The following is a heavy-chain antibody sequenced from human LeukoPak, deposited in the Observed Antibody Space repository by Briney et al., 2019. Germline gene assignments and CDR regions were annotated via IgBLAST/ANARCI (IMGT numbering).Heavy chain of an antibody. CDR1: GGSISSSSHY. CDR3: ARREGYCSSTSCYPSNWFDP. Sequence: PSETLSLTCTVSGGSISSSSHYWGWIRQPPGKGLGWIGSIYYSGSTYYNPSLKSRVTISVDTSKNQFSLKLSSVTAADTAVYYCARREGYCSSTSCYPSNWFDPWGQGTLVTVSS. D-gene: IGHD2-2*01. J-gene: IGHJ5*02. V-gene: IGHV4-39*01. CDR2: IYYSGST.